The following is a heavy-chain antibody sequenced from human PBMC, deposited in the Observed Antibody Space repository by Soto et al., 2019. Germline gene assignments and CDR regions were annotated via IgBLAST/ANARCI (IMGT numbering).Heavy chain of an antibody. CDR1: GFTFTSSA. D-gene: IGHD3-10*01. CDR2: IVVGSGNT. J-gene: IGHJ6*02. Sequence: SVKVSCKASGFTFTSSAVQWVRQARGQRLEWIGWIVVGSGNTNYAQKFQERVTITRDMSTSTAYMELSSLRSEDTAVYYCAADLHYYGSGSQSAYYYGMDVWGQGTTVTVSS. CDR3: AADLHYYGSGSQSAYYYGMDV. V-gene: IGHV1-58*01.